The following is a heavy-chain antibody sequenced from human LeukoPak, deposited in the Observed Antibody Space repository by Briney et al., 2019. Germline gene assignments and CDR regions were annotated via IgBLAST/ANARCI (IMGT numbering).Heavy chain of an antibody. CDR1: RFTFSRYW. CDR2: IKQDGSEK. Sequence: TGGSLRLSCAATRFTFSRYWMSWVRQAPGKGLEWVANIKQDGSEKYYVDSVKGRVTISRDNAKNSLYLQMNSLRAEDTAVYYCAREGYGSGSYSAFDIWGQGTMVTVSS. CDR3: AREGYGSGSYSAFDI. V-gene: IGHV3-7*04. D-gene: IGHD3-10*01. J-gene: IGHJ3*02.